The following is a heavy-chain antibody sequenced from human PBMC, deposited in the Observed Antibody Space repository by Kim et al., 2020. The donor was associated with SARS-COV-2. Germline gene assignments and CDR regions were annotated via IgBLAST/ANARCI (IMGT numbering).Heavy chain of an antibody. D-gene: IGHD6-6*01. CDR2: INTYTGNP. CDR1: GYTFTSYA. Sequence: ASVKVSCKASGYTFTSYAMNWVRQAPGQGLEWMGWINTYTGNPTYAQGFTGRFVFSLDTSVSTAYLQISSLKAEDTAVYYCARDSSSFELFYYYYYMDVWGKGTTVTVSS. V-gene: IGHV7-4-1*02. CDR3: ARDSSSFELFYYYYYMDV. J-gene: IGHJ6*03.